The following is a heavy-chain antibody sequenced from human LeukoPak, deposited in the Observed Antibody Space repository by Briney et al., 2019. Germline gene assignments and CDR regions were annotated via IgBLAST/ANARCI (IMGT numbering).Heavy chain of an antibody. CDR1: GYTFSRYY. J-gene: IGHJ3*02. CDR3: ARERSSGYNDAFDI. Sequence: ASVKVSCKASGYTFSRYYMHWVRQAPGQGFEWMGIINPSGGNTNYAQKFQGRVTMTRDMSTSTVYMELSSLRSEDTAVYYCARERSSGYNDAFDIWGQGTMVTVSS. CDR2: INPSGGNT. D-gene: IGHD3-22*01. V-gene: IGHV1-46*01.